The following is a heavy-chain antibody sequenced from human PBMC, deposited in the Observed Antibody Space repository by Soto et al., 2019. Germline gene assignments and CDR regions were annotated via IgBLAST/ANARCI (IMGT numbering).Heavy chain of an antibody. J-gene: IGHJ6*02. V-gene: IGHV3-48*02. CDR3: ARVDITGTAYCYYYGMDV. CDR1: GFTFSSYS. D-gene: IGHD1-7*01. Sequence: GGSLRLSCAASGFTFSSYSMNWVRQAPGKXLEWVSYISSSSSTIYYADSVKGRFTISRDNAKNSLYLQMNSLRDEDTAVYYCARVDITGTAYCYYYGMDVWGQGTTVTVSS. CDR2: ISSSSSTI.